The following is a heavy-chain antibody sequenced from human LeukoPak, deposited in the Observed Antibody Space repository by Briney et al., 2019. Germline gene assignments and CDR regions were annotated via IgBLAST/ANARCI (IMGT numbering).Heavy chain of an antibody. J-gene: IGHJ3*02. CDR3: ATGGRGLKAAFDI. Sequence: GASVKVSCKASGYTFTSYDINWVRQPTGQGLEWMGWMNPNSGNTGYAQMFQGRVTMTRNTSISTACMELNSLRSEDTAVYYCATGGRGLKAAFDIWGLGTLVTVSS. V-gene: IGHV1-8*01. CDR2: MNPNSGNT. CDR1: GYTFTSYD. D-gene: IGHD3-10*01.